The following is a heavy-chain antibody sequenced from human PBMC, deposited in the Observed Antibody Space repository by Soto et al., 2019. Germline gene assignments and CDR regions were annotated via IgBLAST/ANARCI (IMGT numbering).Heavy chain of an antibody. D-gene: IGHD3-10*01. J-gene: IGHJ4*02. CDR2: IYYSGST. V-gene: IGHV4-59*01. CDR1: GGSISSYY. Sequence: QVQLQASGPGLVKPSETLSLTCTVSGGSISSYYWRWIRQPPGKGLEWIGYIYYSGSTNYNPSLKSRVTTSVDTSKNQFSLKGSYATGADPALCYRARAYGRNFEYWGQGTLVTVPS. CDR3: ARAYGRNFEY.